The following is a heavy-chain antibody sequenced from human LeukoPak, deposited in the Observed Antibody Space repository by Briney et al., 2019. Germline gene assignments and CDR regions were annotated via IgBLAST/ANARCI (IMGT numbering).Heavy chain of an antibody. J-gene: IGHJ1*01. D-gene: IGHD2-15*01. V-gene: IGHV4-39*01. CDR2: IYYSGST. Sequence: SETLSLTCTVSGGSISSSSYYWGWIRQPPGKGLEWIGSIYYSGSTYYNPSLKSRVTISVDTSKNQFSLKLSSVTAADTAVYYCARHGLGYCSGGSCRYFQHWGQGTLVTVSS. CDR1: GGSISSSSYY. CDR3: ARHGLGYCSGGSCRYFQH.